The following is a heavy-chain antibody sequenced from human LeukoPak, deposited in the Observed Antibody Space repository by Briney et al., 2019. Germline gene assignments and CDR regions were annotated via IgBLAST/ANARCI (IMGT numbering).Heavy chain of an antibody. CDR1: GFTFSNAW. Sequence: PGGSLRLSCAASGFTFSNAWMNWVRQAPGKGLEWVGRIKSKTDGGTADYAAPVKGRFTISRDDSKNTLYLQMNGLKTEDTAVYYCTTDSPGFYYGSGTAFDIWGQGTMVTVSS. V-gene: IGHV3-15*07. J-gene: IGHJ3*02. CDR2: IKSKTDGGTA. D-gene: IGHD3-10*01. CDR3: TTDSPGFYYGSGTAFDI.